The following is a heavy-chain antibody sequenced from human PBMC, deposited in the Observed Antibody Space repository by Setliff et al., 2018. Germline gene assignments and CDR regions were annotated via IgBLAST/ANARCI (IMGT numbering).Heavy chain of an antibody. J-gene: IGHJ6*04. CDR2: ISHSGAT. CDR1: GDSMSDHH. D-gene: IGHD3-22*01. CDR3: ARLKYYNSGTYWGNGDYYSGMDV. Sequence: SETLSLTCTVSGDSMSDHHWSWVRQSPGKGLDWIGYISHSGATKYNPSLKSRVAISIDVSKKQFSLELNSVTPADTAKYYCARLKYYNSGTYWGNGDYYSGMDVWGKGTTVTVSS. V-gene: IGHV4-59*11.